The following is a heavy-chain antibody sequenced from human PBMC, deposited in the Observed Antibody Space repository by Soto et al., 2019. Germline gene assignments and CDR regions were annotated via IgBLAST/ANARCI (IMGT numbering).Heavy chain of an antibody. D-gene: IGHD3-3*01. CDR2: ISYDGSNK. J-gene: IGHJ4*02. V-gene: IGHV3-30*18. CDR1: GVTFSSYG. CDR3: AKTLLRFLEWDPYDY. Sequence: GGSLRLSCAASGVTFSSYGMHWVRQAPGKGLEWVAVISYDGSNKYYADSVKGRFTISRDNSKNTLYLQMNSLRAEDTAVYYCAKTLLRFLEWDPYDYWGQGTLVTVSS.